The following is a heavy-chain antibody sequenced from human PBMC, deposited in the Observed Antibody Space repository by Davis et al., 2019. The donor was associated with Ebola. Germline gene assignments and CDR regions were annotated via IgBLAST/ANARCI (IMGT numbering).Heavy chain of an antibody. D-gene: IGHD6-6*01. J-gene: IGHJ4*02. CDR3: AKDRGGSSSAGVLDN. Sequence: GESLKISCAASGFTVSSYALSWVRQAPGKGLEWVSSISGSGGRTYYADSVKGRFTIARDTSKNTLHLQLNSLRVEDTAIYYCAKDRGGSSSAGVLDNWGQGTLVTVSS. V-gene: IGHV3-23*01. CDR2: ISGSGGRT. CDR1: GFTVSSYA.